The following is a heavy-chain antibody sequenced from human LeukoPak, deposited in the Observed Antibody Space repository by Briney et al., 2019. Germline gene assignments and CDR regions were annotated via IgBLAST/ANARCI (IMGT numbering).Heavy chain of an antibody. CDR2: IKQDGSHK. V-gene: IGHV3-7*01. Sequence: GGSLRLSCAASGFMFRNYWMSWVRQAPGKGLEWVANIKQDGSHKYYVDSVKGRFTISRDNAKNSLYLQMNSLRVEDTAVYYCVREEGYWGQGTLVTVSS. J-gene: IGHJ4*02. CDR3: VREEGY. CDR1: GFMFRNYW.